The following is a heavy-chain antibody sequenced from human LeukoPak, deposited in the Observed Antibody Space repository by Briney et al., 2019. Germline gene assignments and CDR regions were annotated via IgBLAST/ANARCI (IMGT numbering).Heavy chain of an antibody. CDR3: ARDLWSNSVDY. Sequence: GGSPRLSCAVSGLTFSIYCMHCVREAPGEGAVCVSRINSDVSSTSYADSVKGRFTISRDNAKNTLYLQMNSLRAEDTAVYYCARDLWSNSVDYWGQGTLVTVSS. CDR1: GLTFSIYC. J-gene: IGHJ4*02. D-gene: IGHD2-21*01. CDR2: INSDVSST. V-gene: IGHV3-74*01.